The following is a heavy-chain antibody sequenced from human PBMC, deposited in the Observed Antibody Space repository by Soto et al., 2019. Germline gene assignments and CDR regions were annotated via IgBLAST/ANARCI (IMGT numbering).Heavy chain of an antibody. CDR1: GFTFSSYS. CDR2: ISSSSSTI. V-gene: IGHV3-48*01. D-gene: IGHD1-1*01. Sequence: PGRSLRLSCAASGFTFSSYSMNWVRQAPGKGLEWVSYISSSSSTIYYADSVKGRFTISRDNAKNSLYLQMNSLRAEDTAVYYCARHPERIAQIGWFYPWGQGTLVTVSS. CDR3: ARHPERIAQIGWFYP. J-gene: IGHJ5*02.